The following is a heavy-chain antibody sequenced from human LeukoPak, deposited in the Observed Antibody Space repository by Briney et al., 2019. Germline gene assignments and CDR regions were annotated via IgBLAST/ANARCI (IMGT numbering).Heavy chain of an antibody. CDR3: AKDTAALSFVIDS. D-gene: IGHD2-15*01. CDR1: GFTFSNYA. Sequence: PGGSLRLSCAASGFTFSNYAMTWVRQAPGKGLEWVSALSGSGNGTYYADSVKGRFTIPRDNSKNTLYLRMNSLRAEDTAVYYCAKDTAALSFVIDSWGQGTLVTVSS. J-gene: IGHJ4*02. V-gene: IGHV3-23*01. CDR2: LSGSGNGT.